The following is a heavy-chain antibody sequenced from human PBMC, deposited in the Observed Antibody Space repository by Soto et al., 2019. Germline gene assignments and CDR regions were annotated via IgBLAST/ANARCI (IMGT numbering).Heavy chain of an antibody. CDR2: ISGSGGST. Sequence: PGGSLRLSCAASGFTFSSYAMSWVRQAPGKGLEWVSAISGSGGSTYYADSVKGRFTISRDNSKNTLYLQMNSLRAEDTAVYYCAKDMTGYYNDDPGYYGMDVWGQGTTVTVYS. D-gene: IGHD3-9*01. CDR1: GFTFSSYA. V-gene: IGHV3-23*01. CDR3: AKDMTGYYNDDPGYYGMDV. J-gene: IGHJ6*02.